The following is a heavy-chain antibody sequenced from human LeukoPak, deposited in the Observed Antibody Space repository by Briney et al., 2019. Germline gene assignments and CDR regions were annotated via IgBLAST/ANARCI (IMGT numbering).Heavy chain of an antibody. D-gene: IGHD3-10*01. CDR3: ARDEAMVRGPYWEYYYYGMDV. Sequence: GGSLRLSCAASGFTFSSYWMHWVRQAPGKGLVWVSRINSDGSSTSYADSVKGRFTISRDNAKNTLYLQMNSLRAEDTAVYYCARDEAMVRGPYWEYYYYGMDVWGEGTTVTVSS. CDR1: GFTFSSYW. V-gene: IGHV3-74*01. J-gene: IGHJ6*04. CDR2: INSDGSST.